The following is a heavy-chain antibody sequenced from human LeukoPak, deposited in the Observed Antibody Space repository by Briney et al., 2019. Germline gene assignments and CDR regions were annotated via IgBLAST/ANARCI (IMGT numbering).Heavy chain of an antibody. CDR1: GFTFSSYA. CDR3: ARGTYCSGGSCPEYYFDY. D-gene: IGHD2-15*01. Sequence: GGSLRLSCAASGFTFSSYAMHWVRQAPGKGLEWVAVISYDGSNKYYADSVKGRFTISRDNSKNTLYLQMNSLRAEDTAVYYCARGTYCSGGSCPEYYFDYWGQGTLVTVSS. CDR2: ISYDGSNK. J-gene: IGHJ4*02. V-gene: IGHV3-30*04.